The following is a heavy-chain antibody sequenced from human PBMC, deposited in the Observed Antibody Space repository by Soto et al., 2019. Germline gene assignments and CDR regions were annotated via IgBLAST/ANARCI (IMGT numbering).Heavy chain of an antibody. V-gene: IGHV4-59*01. D-gene: IGHD3-16*02. Sequence: SETLSLTCTVSGGSISSYYWSWIRQPPGKGLEWIGYIYYSGSTNYNPSLKSRVTISVDTSKNQFSLKLSSVTAADTAVYYCARADYDYIWGSYREFDYWGQGTLVTVSS. CDR1: GGSISSYY. CDR2: IYYSGST. CDR3: ARADYDYIWGSYREFDY. J-gene: IGHJ4*02.